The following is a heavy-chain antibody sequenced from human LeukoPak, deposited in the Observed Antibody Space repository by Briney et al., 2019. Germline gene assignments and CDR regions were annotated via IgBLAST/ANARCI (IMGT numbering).Heavy chain of an antibody. D-gene: IGHD3-16*02. CDR2: IKQAGSET. CDR1: ALNFSSNW. CDR3: ARAEVYAYVGGSYRYTTFDY. V-gene: IGHV3-7*01. J-gene: IGHJ4*02. Sequence: GGALIHSCAASALNFSSNWMSWCRHDLAKERQWVANIKQAGSETYYVVSVKGRFTISRDNAKTSLYMQMNSLRAEDTAVYYCARAEVYAYVGGSYRYTTFDYWGQGTLVTVSS.